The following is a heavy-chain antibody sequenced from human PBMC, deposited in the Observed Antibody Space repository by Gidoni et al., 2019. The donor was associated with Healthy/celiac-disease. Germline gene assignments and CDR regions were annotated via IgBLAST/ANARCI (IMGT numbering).Heavy chain of an antibody. CDR1: GGSISSRNW. CDR3: ARANQYCSGGSCSLYFDY. CDR2: RYHSGGT. J-gene: IGHJ4*02. D-gene: IGHD2-15*01. V-gene: IGHV4-4*02. Sequence: QVQLQAAGPGLVKPSGTLSRTCAVAGGSISSRNWWSWVRQPPGTGLEWIGERYHSGGTNYNPSLKSGVSISVDKSKNQFSLKLSSVTAADTAVYYCARANQYCSGGSCSLYFDYWGQGTLVTVSS.